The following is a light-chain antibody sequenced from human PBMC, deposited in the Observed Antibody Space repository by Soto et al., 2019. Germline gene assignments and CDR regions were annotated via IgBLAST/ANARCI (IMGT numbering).Light chain of an antibody. Sequence: QSALTQPASVSGSPGQSITNSCTGTASDIGNYNYVSWYQLHPGKAPKLLIYGVSNRPSGVSNRFSGSKSGNAASLTISGLQAEDEADYYCSSYTAYTTLWVFGGGTKLTVL. V-gene: IGLV2-14*01. CDR2: GVS. J-gene: IGLJ3*02. CDR1: ASDIGNYNY. CDR3: SSYTAYTTLWV.